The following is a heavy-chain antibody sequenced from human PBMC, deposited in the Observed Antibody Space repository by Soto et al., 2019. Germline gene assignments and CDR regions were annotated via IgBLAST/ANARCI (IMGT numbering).Heavy chain of an antibody. CDR2: IIPIFGTA. CDR3: ASSLRGTTPYSSSNHVDV. J-gene: IGHJ6*02. D-gene: IGHD6-13*01. V-gene: IGHV1-69*13. CDR1: GGTFSSYA. Sequence: SVKVSCKASGGTFSSYAISWVRQAPGQGLEWMGGIIPIFGTANYAQKFQGRVTITADESTSTAYMELSSLRSEDTAVYYCASSLRGTTPYSSSNHVDVWGQGTTVTVSS.